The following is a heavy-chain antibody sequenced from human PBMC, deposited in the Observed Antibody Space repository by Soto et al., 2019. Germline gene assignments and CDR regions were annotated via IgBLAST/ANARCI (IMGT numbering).Heavy chain of an antibody. CDR2: IWYDGSNK. V-gene: IGHV3-33*01. Sequence: QVQLVESGGGVVQPGRSLRLSCAASGFTFSSYGIHWVRQAPGKGLEWVALIWYDGSNKYYADSMKGRFTISRDNSKNTLYLQMNSLRAEDTAVYYCAREYRGEYSYGSFDYWGQGTLVTVSS. CDR1: GFTFSSYG. J-gene: IGHJ4*02. D-gene: IGHD5-18*01. CDR3: AREYRGEYSYGSFDY.